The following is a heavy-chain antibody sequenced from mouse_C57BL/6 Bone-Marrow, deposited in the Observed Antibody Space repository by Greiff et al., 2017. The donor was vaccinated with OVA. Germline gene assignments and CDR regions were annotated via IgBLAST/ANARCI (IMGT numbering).Heavy chain of an antibody. D-gene: IGHD3-2*02. Sequence: VQLQQSGTVLARPGASVKMSCKTSGYTFTSYWMHWVKQRPGQGLEWIGAIYPGNSDTSYNQKFKGKAKLTAVTSASTAYMRLSSLTNEDSAVYYCTAREEGLQLRLLFAYWGQGTLVTVSA. CDR1: GYTFTSYW. CDR2: IYPGNSDT. J-gene: IGHJ3*01. CDR3: TAREEGLQLRLLFAY. V-gene: IGHV1-5*01.